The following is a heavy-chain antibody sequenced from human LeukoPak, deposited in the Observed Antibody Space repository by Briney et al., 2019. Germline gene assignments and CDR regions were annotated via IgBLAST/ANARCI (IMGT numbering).Heavy chain of an antibody. Sequence: GASVKVSCKASGYTFTGYYMHWVRQAPGQGLEWMGWINPNSGGTNYAQKFQGRVTMTRDTSISTAYMELSRLRSDDTAVYYCARDSDIVVVVAAGRVSNAFDIWGQGTMVTVSS. CDR3: ARDSDIVVVVAAGRVSNAFDI. CDR2: INPNSGGT. J-gene: IGHJ3*02. CDR1: GYTFTGYY. V-gene: IGHV1-2*02. D-gene: IGHD2-15*01.